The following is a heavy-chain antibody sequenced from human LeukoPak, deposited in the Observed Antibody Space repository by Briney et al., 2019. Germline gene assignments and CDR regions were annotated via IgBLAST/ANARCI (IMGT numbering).Heavy chain of an antibody. V-gene: IGHV1-2*02. J-gene: IGHJ4*02. Sequence: GASVKVSCKASGYTFTGYYMHWVRQAPGQGLEWMGWINPNSGGTNYAQKFQGRVTMTRDTSISTAYMELSRLRSDDTAVYYCARDSGSYYFEAGYYFDYWGQGTLVTVSS. CDR3: ARDSGSYYFEAGYYFDY. D-gene: IGHD1-26*01. CDR2: INPNSGGT. CDR1: GYTFTGYY.